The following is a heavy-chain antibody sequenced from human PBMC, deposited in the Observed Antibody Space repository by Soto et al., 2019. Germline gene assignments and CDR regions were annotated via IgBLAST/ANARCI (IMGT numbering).Heavy chain of an antibody. Sequence: EVQLLESGGGLVQPGGSLRLSCAASGFIFSRYAMTWVRQAPGKGLEWVSDISVSGGSTYYADSVKGRFTISRDNSKNTLYLQMNSLRAEDTAVYYCAKKPDYSDYANFDYWGQGTLVTVSS. CDR2: ISVSGGST. J-gene: IGHJ4*02. V-gene: IGHV3-23*01. D-gene: IGHD4-17*01. CDR1: GFIFSRYA. CDR3: AKKPDYSDYANFDY.